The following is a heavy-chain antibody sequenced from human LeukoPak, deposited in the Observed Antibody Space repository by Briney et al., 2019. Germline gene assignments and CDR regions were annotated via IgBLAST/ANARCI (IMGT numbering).Heavy chain of an antibody. CDR2: ISGSGGST. CDR1: GFTFSSYA. J-gene: IGHJ6*04. Sequence: GGSLRLSCAASGFTFSSYAMSSVRQAPGKGLEWVSAISGSGGSTYYADSVKGRFTISRDNSKNTVYLQMNSLRAEDTAVYYCASETGYFDWLVSRLYYHYGMDVWGKGTTVTVSS. D-gene: IGHD3-9*01. CDR3: ASETGYFDWLVSRLYYHYGMDV. V-gene: IGHV3-23*01.